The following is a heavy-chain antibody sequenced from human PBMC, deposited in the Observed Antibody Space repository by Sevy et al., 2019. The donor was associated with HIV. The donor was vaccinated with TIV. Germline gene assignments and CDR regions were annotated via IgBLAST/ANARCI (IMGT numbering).Heavy chain of an antibody. D-gene: IGHD2-21*02. CDR2: INHSGST. CDR3: ARHCGGDCSHAYDI. J-gene: IGHJ3*02. CDR1: GGSFCGYY. V-gene: IGHV4-34*01. Sequence: SETLSLTCTVYGGSFCGYYWSWIRQPPGKGLEWVGEINHSGSTNYNPSLKSRVTISLDTSKNQFSLKLSSVTAADTAVYYCARHCGGDCSHAYDIWGQGTMVTVSS.